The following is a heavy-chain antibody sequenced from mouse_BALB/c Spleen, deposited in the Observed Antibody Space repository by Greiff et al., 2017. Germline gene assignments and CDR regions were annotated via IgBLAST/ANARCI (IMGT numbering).Heavy chain of an antibody. CDR1: GFTFNTYA. CDR2: IRSKSNNYAT. V-gene: IGHV10-1*02. Sequence: EVQRVESGGGLVQPKGSLKLSCAASGFTFNTYAMNWVRQAPGKGLEWVARIRSKSNNYATYYADSVKDRFTISRDDSQSMLYLQMNNLKTEDTAMYYCVGGYWAMDYWGQGTSVTVSS. CDR3: VGGYWAMDY. J-gene: IGHJ4*01. D-gene: IGHD1-1*02.